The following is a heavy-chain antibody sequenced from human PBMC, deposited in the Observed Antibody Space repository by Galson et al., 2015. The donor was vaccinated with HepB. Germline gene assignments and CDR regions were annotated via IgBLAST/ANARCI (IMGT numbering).Heavy chain of an antibody. Sequence: CAISGDSVSSNSAAWNWIRQSPSRGLEWLGRTYYRSKWYNDYAVSAKSRITINPDTSKNQFSLQLNSVTPEDTAVYYCARDDSSSWYFLFDYWGQGTLVTVSS. J-gene: IGHJ4*02. V-gene: IGHV6-1*01. CDR1: GDSVSSNSAA. CDR3: ARDDSSSWYFLFDY. CDR2: TYYRSKWYN. D-gene: IGHD6-13*01.